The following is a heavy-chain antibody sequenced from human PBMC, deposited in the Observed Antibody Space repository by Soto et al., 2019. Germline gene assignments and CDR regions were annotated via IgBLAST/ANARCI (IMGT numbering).Heavy chain of an antibody. CDR1: GYSFAGYW. CDR2: IDPSDSQT. Sequence: GESLKISCKGSGYSFAGYWITWVRQKRGKGLEWMGRIDPSDSQTYYSPSFRGHVTISVTKSITTVFLQWSSLRASDTAMYYCARQIYDSDTGPNFQYYFDSWGQGTPVTVSS. J-gene: IGHJ4*02. D-gene: IGHD3-22*01. V-gene: IGHV5-10-1*01. CDR3: ARQIYDSDTGPNFQYYFDS.